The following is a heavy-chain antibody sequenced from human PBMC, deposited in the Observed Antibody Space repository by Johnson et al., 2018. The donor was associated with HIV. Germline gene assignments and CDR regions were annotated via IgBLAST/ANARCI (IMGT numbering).Heavy chain of an antibody. J-gene: IGHJ3*02. CDR3: AGIAAAGGDAFDI. CDR1: GFTFRSYD. V-gene: IGHV3-13*01. Sequence: VQLVESGGGLVQPGGSLRLSCAASGFTFRSYDMHWVRQVTGKGLEWVSAIGTAGDTYYPGSVKGRFTISRDNSKNTLYLQMNSLRAEDTAVYYCAGIAAAGGDAFDIWGQGTMVTVSS. D-gene: IGHD6-13*01. CDR2: IGTAGDT.